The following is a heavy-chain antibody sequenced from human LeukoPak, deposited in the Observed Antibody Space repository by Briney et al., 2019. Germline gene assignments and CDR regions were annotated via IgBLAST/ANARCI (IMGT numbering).Heavy chain of an antibody. Sequence: SETLSLTCAVYGGSFSGYYWSWIRQPPGKGLEWIGEINHSGSTNYNPSLKSRVTISVDTSKDQFSLKLSSVTAADTAVYYCARGSTIAVAGIDYWGQGTLVTVSS. D-gene: IGHD6-19*01. J-gene: IGHJ4*02. CDR3: ARGSTIAVAGIDY. V-gene: IGHV4-34*01. CDR1: GGSFSGYY. CDR2: INHSGST.